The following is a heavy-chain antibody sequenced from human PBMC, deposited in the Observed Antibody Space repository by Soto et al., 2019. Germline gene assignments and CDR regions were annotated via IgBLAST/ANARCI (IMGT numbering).Heavy chain of an antibody. D-gene: IGHD2-15*01. J-gene: IGHJ6*02. V-gene: IGHV3-53*04. CDR2: IYSGGST. CDR3: ARGGGYCSGGSCYYYYYGMDV. Sequence: EVQLVESGGGLVQPGGSLRLSCAASGFTVSSNYMSWVRQAPGKGLEWVSVIYSGGSTYYADSVKGRFTISRHNSKNTLYLQMNRLRAEDTAVYYCARGGGYCSGGSCYYYYYGMDVWGQGNTVTVSS. CDR1: GFTVSSNY.